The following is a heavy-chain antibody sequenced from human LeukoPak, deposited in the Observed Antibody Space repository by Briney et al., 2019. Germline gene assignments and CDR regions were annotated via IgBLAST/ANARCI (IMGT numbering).Heavy chain of an antibody. J-gene: IGHJ4*02. CDR3: ASALYYYDFDY. V-gene: IGHV4-4*02. Sequence: PSETLSLTCAVSDGSISSSHWWSWVRQTPGKGLEWIGEIYHSGATNYNPSLESRVTMSVDKSKNEFSLKMTSVTAADTAVYYCASALYYYDFDYWGQGTLVTVSS. D-gene: IGHD3-22*01. CDR2: IYHSGAT. CDR1: DGSISSSHW.